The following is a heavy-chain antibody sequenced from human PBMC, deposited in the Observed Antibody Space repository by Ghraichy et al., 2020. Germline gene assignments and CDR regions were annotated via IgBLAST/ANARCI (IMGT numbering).Heavy chain of an antibody. CDR3: ARDRLSGSYYSGYYYYGMDV. CDR2: ISSSSSYI. D-gene: IGHD1-26*01. CDR1: GFTFSSYS. V-gene: IGHV3-21*01. J-gene: IGHJ6*02. Sequence: GGSLRLSCAASGFTFSSYSMNWVRQAPGKGLEWVSSISSSSSYIYYADSVKGRFTISRDNAKNSLYLQMNSLRAEDTAVYYCARDRLSGSYYSGYYYYGMDVWGQGTTVTVSS.